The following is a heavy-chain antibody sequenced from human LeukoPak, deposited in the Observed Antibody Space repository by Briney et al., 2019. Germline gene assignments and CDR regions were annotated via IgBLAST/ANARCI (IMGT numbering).Heavy chain of an antibody. Sequence: GGSLRLSCAASGFTYSSYGMHWVRQAPGKGLEWVAVQSYDGSDKYYADSVKGRFTISRDNSKNMLYLQMNSLRAEDTAVYYCARARVVPAAYHGYYYYYGMDVWGQGTTVTVSS. CDR2: QSYDGSDK. V-gene: IGHV3-30*03. J-gene: IGHJ6*02. D-gene: IGHD2-2*01. CDR3: ARARVVPAAYHGYYYYYGMDV. CDR1: GFTYSSYG.